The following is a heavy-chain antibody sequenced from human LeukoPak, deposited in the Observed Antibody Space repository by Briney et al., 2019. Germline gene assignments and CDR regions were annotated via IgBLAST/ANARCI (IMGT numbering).Heavy chain of an antibody. D-gene: IGHD4-23*01. CDR1: GLTLSSYA. CDR2: ISGSGGST. V-gene: IGHV3-23*01. CDR3: AKDEDGNYNWFDP. Sequence: GGSLRLSCAASGLTLSSYAMSWVRQAPGKGLEWVSAISGSGGSTYYADSVKGRFTISRDNSKNTLYLQMNSLGAEDTAVYYCAKDEDGNYNWFDPWGQGTLVTVSS. J-gene: IGHJ5*02.